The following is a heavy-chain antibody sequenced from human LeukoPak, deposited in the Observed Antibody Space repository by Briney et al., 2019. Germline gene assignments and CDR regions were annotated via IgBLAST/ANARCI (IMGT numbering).Heavy chain of an antibody. CDR3: ARAGFCSGGSCYYDI. Sequence: ASVKVSCKASGYTFTGYYMHWVRQAPGQGLEWMGCINPNRGGTNYAQKFQGRFTMTRDTSISTAYMELSRLRSDDTAVYYCARAGFCSGGSCYYDIWGQGTLVTVSS. V-gene: IGHV1-2*02. CDR1: GYTFTGYY. J-gene: IGHJ3*02. CDR2: INPNRGGT. D-gene: IGHD2-15*01.